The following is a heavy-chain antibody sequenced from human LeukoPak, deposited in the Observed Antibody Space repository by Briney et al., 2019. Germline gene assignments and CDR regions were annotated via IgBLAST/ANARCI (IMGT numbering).Heavy chain of an antibody. Sequence: ASVKVSCKASGYTFTSYYMHWVRQAPGQGLEWMGIINPSGGSTSYAQKFQGRVTMTRDTSTSTVYMELSSLRSEDTAVYYCARGPSGNYYDRSGYLDYWGQGTLVTVSS. CDR1: GYTFTSYY. J-gene: IGHJ4*02. V-gene: IGHV1-46*03. CDR3: ARGPSGNYYDRSGYLDY. D-gene: IGHD3-22*01. CDR2: INPSGGST.